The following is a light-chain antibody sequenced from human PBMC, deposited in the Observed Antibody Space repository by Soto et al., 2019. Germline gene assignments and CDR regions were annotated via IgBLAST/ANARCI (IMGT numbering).Light chain of an antibody. CDR1: NSVSRI. J-gene: IGKJ1*01. CDR3: QQYDKSPPT. V-gene: IGKV3-15*01. Sequence: IGKAYSPTSRCVSRSERTTLSCRASNSVSRILAWYQQKPGQAHRILIYGASTRATGIPVRFSGSGSGTEFTLTLRTLQSEDFAVYYCQQYDKSPPTFGQGTTADI. CDR2: GAS.